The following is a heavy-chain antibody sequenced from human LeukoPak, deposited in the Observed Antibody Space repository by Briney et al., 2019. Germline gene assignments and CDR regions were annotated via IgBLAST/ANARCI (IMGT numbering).Heavy chain of an antibody. CDR2: IYYSGST. CDR3: ARGSWPRIHYYGSGSANWFDP. D-gene: IGHD3-10*01. Sequence: SETLSLTCTVSGGSISSSSYYWSWIRQPPGKGLEWIGYIYYSGSTNYNPSLKSRVTISVDTSKNQFSLKLSSVTAADTAVYYCARGSWPRIHYYGSGSANWFDPWGQGTLVTVSS. V-gene: IGHV4-61*01. J-gene: IGHJ5*02. CDR1: GGSISSSSYY.